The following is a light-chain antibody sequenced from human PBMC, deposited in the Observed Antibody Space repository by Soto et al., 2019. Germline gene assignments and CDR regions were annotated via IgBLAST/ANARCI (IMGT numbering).Light chain of an antibody. CDR2: GAS. V-gene: IGKV3-15*01. CDR3: QQYNNWPQWT. CDR1: HGVSRT. Sequence: EILMTQSPATLSVSPGERATLSCRASHGVSRTLAWYHQKPGQTPRLLIYGASARATGTPARFSGSGSGTEYTLTISSVQSEDFAVYYCQQYNNWPQWTFGQGTKVEIK. J-gene: IGKJ1*01.